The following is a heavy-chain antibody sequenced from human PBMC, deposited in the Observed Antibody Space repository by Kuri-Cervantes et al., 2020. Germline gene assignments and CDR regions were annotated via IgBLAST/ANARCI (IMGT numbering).Heavy chain of an antibody. Sequence: ASVKVSCKASGYTFTGYYVHWVRQAPGQGLEWMGWINPNSGGTNYAQKFQGRVTMTRDTSISTAYMELSRRRSDDTAVYYCARKNLDSSGWYEEFDYWGQGTLVTVSS. CDR2: INPNSGGT. V-gene: IGHV1-2*02. D-gene: IGHD6-19*01. CDR3: ARKNLDSSGWYEEFDY. CDR1: GYTFTGYY. J-gene: IGHJ4*02.